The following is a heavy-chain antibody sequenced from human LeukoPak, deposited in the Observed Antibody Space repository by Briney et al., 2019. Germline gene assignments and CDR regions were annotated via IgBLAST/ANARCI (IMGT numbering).Heavy chain of an antibody. CDR3: ARDLRRYYGSGFDYYYGMDV. V-gene: IGHV1-46*01. CDR2: INPSGGST. J-gene: IGHJ6*02. Sequence: GASVKVSCKASGYTLTSYYMHWVRQAPGQGLEWMGIINPSGGSTSYAQKFQGRVTMTRDTSTSTVYMELSSLRSEDTAVYYCARDLRRYYGSGFDYYYGMDVWGQGTTVTVSS. CDR1: GYTLTSYY. D-gene: IGHD3-10*01.